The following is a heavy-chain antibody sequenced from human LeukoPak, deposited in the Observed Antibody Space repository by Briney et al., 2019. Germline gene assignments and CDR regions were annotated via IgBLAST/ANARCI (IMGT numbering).Heavy chain of an antibody. V-gene: IGHV3-7*01. CDR3: ARDLYDFWSGVDY. Sequence: GGSLRLSCAASGFSFSTTWMSWVRQASGKGLEWVANIKQDGSEKYYVDSVKGRFTISRDNAKNSLHLQMNSLRAEDTAVYYCARDLYDFWSGVDYWGQGTLVTVSS. CDR1: GFSFSTTW. CDR2: IKQDGSEK. D-gene: IGHD3-3*01. J-gene: IGHJ4*02.